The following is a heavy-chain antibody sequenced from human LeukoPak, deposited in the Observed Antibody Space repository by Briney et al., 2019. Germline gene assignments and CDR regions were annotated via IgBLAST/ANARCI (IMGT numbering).Heavy chain of an antibody. V-gene: IGHV3-23*01. J-gene: IGHJ6*03. D-gene: IGHD3-10*01. CDR1: GFTFSSYA. Sequence: PGGSLRLSCEASGFTFSSYAMSWVRQAPGKGLEWVSAISGSGGSTYYADSVKGRFTISRDNSKNTLYLQMNSLRAEDTAVYYCAKDGGLLWFGELPRTFYYMDVWGKGTTATVSS. CDR3: AKDGGLLWFGELPRTFYYMDV. CDR2: ISGSGGST.